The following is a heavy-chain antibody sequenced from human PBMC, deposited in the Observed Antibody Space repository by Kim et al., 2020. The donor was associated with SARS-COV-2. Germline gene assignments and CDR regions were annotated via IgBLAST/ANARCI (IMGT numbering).Heavy chain of an antibody. D-gene: IGHD3-3*01. V-gene: IGHV3-74*01. J-gene: IGHJ4*02. CDR2: T. CDR3: VRDLDWILHDY. Sequence: TNYEGSGRDRCTISKDNAKRTLYRQMNSLRAEDTAVYYCVRDLDWILHDYWGQGTLVTVSS.